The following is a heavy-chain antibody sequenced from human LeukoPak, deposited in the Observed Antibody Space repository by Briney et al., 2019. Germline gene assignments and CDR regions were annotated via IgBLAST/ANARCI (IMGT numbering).Heavy chain of an antibody. D-gene: IGHD3-9*01. CDR1: GFIFSSWW. CDR3: TTFGIDWSLSY. Sequence: RGSLRLSCAASGFIFSSWWMIWFRRLPGKGLVSVSHINTDGSYIRYADSVKGRFTISRDNAKNTLYLQMNSLGPEDTGVYYCTTFGIDWSLSYWGQGALVTVSS. V-gene: IGHV3-74*01. CDR2: INTDGSYI. J-gene: IGHJ4*02.